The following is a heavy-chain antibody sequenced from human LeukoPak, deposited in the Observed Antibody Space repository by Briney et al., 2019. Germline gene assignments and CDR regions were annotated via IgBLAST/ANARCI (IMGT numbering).Heavy chain of an antibody. J-gene: IGHJ6*02. CDR3: AKDSRGRPRDYYHGMDV. V-gene: IGHV3-30*04. CDR1: GISFSNYA. D-gene: IGHD3-10*01. CDR2: ISSDGSST. Sequence: GGSLRLSCVASGISFSNYAMAWVRQTPGRRLERVAVISSDGSSTFYADSVKGRFTISRDNSKNTEYLQMSSLRDEDTAVYYCAKDSRGRPRDYYHGMDVWGQGTTVTVFS.